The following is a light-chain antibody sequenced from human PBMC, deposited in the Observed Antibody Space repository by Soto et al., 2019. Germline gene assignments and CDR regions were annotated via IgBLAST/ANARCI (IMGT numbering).Light chain of an antibody. CDR2: AAS. CDR1: QSISSY. J-gene: IGKJ2*01. CDR3: QQSYSTPLGDT. Sequence: DIQMTQSPSSLSASVGDRVTITCRASQSISSYLNWYQQKPGKAPKLVIYAASSLQSGVPSRFSGSGSGTDFTLTISSLQPEDFATYYCQQSYSTPLGDTFGQGTKLEIK. V-gene: IGKV1-39*01.